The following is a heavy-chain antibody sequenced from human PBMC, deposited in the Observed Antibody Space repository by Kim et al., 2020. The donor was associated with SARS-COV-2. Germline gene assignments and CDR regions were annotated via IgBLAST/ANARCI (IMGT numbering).Heavy chain of an antibody. CDR1: GYTLTELS. V-gene: IGHV1-24*01. CDR3: AIPGGGSSNFDY. Sequence: ASVKVSCKVSGYTLTELSMHWVRQAPGKGLEWMGGFDPEDGETIYAQKFQGRVTMTEDTSTDTAYMELSSLRSEDTAVYYCAIPGGGSSNFDYWGQGTLVTVSS. J-gene: IGHJ4*02. D-gene: IGHD1-26*01. CDR2: FDPEDGET.